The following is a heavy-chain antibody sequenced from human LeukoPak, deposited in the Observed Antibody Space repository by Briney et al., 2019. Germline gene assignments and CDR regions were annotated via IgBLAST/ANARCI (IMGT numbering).Heavy chain of an antibody. CDR2: IKQDGSEK. V-gene: IGHV3-7*01. CDR3: ARVRTTGTYYGMDV. D-gene: IGHD4-17*01. J-gene: IGHJ6*02. Sequence: GGSLRLSCAASGFTFSSYWMSWVRQAPGKGLEWVANIKQDGSEKYYVDSVKGRFTISRDNAKNSLYLQMNSLRAEDTALYYCARVRTTGTYYGMDVWGQGTTVTVSS. CDR1: GFTFSSYW.